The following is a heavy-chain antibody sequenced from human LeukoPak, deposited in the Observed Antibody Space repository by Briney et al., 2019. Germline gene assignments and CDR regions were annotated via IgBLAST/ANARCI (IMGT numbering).Heavy chain of an antibody. CDR2: ISYDGSNK. V-gene: IGHV3-30*04. D-gene: IGHD6-19*01. J-gene: IGHJ4*02. CDR3: ARSPSSGWYYFDY. Sequence: GGSLRLSCAPSGFTFSSYAMHWVRQAPGKGLEWVAVISYDGSNKYYADSVKGRFTISRDNSKNTLYLQMNSLRAEDTAVYYCARSPSSGWYYFDYWGQGTLVTVSS. CDR1: GFTFSSYA.